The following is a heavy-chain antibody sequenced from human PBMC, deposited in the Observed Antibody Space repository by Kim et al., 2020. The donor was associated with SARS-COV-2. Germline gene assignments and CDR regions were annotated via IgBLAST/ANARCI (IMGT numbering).Heavy chain of an antibody. Sequence: GGSLRLSCAASGFTFSNAWMSWVRQAPGKGLEWVGRIKSKTDGGTTDYAAPVKGRFTISRDDSKNTLYLQMNSLKTEDTAVYYCTTAESPNYYDSSGYYWGAFGYWGQGTLVTVSS. CDR1: GFTFSNAW. J-gene: IGHJ4*02. CDR2: IKSKTDGGTT. CDR3: TTAESPNYYDSSGYYWGAFGY. D-gene: IGHD3-22*01. V-gene: IGHV3-15*01.